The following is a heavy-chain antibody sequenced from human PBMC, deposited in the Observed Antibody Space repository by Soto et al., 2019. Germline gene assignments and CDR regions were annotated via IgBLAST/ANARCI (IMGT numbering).Heavy chain of an antibody. J-gene: IGHJ6*02. D-gene: IGHD1-1*01. Sequence: ASVKVSCKASGYTFTSYGISWVRQAPGQGLEWMGWISAYNGNTNYAQKLQGRVTMTTDTSTSTAYMELRSLRSDDTAVYYWAREKRLTWNDERLYYYYYGMDVWGQGTTVTVSS. CDR2: ISAYNGNT. CDR3: AREKRLTWNDERLYYYYYGMDV. V-gene: IGHV1-18*01. CDR1: GYTFTSYG.